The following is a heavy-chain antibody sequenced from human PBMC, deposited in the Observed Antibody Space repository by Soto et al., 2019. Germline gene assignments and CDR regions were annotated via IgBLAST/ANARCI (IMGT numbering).Heavy chain of an antibody. CDR1: GYSFTTYY. Sequence: AAVKVSCKASGYSFTTYYMHWVRQAPGQGLEWMGIINPSGGSTSYTHNFQGRVTMTRDTSTSTVYMELSSLRSDDTAIYYCARGYFDSWGQGTLVTVSS. CDR2: INPSGGST. J-gene: IGHJ4*02. V-gene: IGHV1-46*01. CDR3: ARGYFDS.